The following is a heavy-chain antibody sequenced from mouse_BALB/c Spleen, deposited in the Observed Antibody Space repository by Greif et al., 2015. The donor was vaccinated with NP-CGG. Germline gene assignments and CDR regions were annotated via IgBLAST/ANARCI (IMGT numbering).Heavy chain of an antibody. D-gene: IGHD2-10*02. CDR1: GYTFTDYN. CDR2: IYPYNGGT. V-gene: IGHV1S29*02. CDR3: ARWGYGIYYAMDY. J-gene: IGHJ4*01. Sequence: EVQRVESGPELVKPGASVKISCKASGYTFTDYNMHWVKQSHGKSLEWVGYIYPYNGGTGYNQKFKSKATLTVDNSSSTAYMELRSLTSEDSAVYYCARWGYGIYYAMDYWGQGTSVTVSS.